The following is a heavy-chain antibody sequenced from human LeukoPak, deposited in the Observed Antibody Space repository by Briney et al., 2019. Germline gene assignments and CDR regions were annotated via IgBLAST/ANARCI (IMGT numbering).Heavy chain of an antibody. Sequence: GGSLRLSCAASGFAFSTYWMDWVRQAPGKGLEWVSSISMSSSYIYYADSVKGRFTISRDNAKNSLYLQMNSLRAEDTAVYYCARDRVSMVRGVTALDYWGQGTLVTVSS. CDR2: ISMSSSYI. CDR1: GFAFSTYW. V-gene: IGHV3-21*01. D-gene: IGHD3-10*01. CDR3: ARDRVSMVRGVTALDY. J-gene: IGHJ4*02.